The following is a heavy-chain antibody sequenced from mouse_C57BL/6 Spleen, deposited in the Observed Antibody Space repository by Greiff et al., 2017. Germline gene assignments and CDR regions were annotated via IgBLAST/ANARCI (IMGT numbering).Heavy chain of an antibody. J-gene: IGHJ4*01. CDR2: ISYDGSN. CDR1: GYSITSGYY. V-gene: IGHV3-6*01. CDR3: ASRLLSGGAMDY. Sequence: EVHLVESGPGLVKPSQSLSLTCSVTGYSITSGYYWNWIRQFPGNKLEWMGYISYDGSNNYNPSLKNRISITRDTSKNQFFLKLNSVTTEDTATYYCASRLLSGGAMDYWGQGTSVTVSS. D-gene: IGHD2-1*01.